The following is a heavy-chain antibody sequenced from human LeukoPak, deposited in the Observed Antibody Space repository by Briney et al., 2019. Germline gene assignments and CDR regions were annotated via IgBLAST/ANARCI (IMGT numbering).Heavy chain of an antibody. CDR1: GYSFTGHY. D-gene: IGHD3-10*01. V-gene: IGHV1-2*02. J-gene: IGHJ3*02. CDR2: INPKSGGT. CDR3: ARNLWFGESSDAFDM. Sequence: RSSVTVSCKASGYSFTGHYMHWVRQAPGQGLEWMGWINPKSGGTNYAQKFQGRVTMTRDTSISTAYMDMSSLRSDDTAVYYCARNLWFGESSDAFDMWGQGTMVTVSS.